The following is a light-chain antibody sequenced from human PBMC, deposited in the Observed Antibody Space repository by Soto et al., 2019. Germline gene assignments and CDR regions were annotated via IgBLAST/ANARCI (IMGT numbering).Light chain of an antibody. Sequence: QSALTQPASVSGSPGQSITVSCTGSRNDVGNYNLVSWYQQSPGKAPKLLIYEDSKRPSGVSNRFSGSKSGDTASLTISGIQTAEDADYHCCSYTGATTAYVFGTGTKVTVL. CDR1: RNDVGNYNL. V-gene: IGLV2-23*01. CDR2: EDS. CDR3: CSYTGATTAYV. J-gene: IGLJ1*01.